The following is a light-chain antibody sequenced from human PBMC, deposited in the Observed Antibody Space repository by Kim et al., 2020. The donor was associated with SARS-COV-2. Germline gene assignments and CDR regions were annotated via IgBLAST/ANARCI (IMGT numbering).Light chain of an antibody. CDR3: QQYGSSPLT. J-gene: IGKJ4*01. Sequence: EIVLTQSPGTLSLSPGERATLSCTASQSFGSSYLAWYQQKPGQPPRLLIYGASSRATGIPDRFSGSGSGTDFTLTISRLEPEDFAVYYCQQYGSSPLTFGGGTKVDIK. CDR2: GAS. CDR1: QSFGSSY. V-gene: IGKV3-20*01.